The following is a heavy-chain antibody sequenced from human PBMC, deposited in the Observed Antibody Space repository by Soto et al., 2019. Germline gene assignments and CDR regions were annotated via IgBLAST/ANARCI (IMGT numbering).Heavy chain of an antibody. Sequence: PSETLSLTCTVSGGSISSSSYYWGWIRQPPGKGLEWIRSIYYSGSTYYNPSLKSRVTISVDTSKNQFSLKLSSVTAADTAVYYCARGYGRNFDYWGQGTLVTVSS. CDR3: ARGYGRNFDY. D-gene: IGHD5-18*01. J-gene: IGHJ4*02. CDR2: IYYSGST. V-gene: IGHV4-39*01. CDR1: GGSISSSSYY.